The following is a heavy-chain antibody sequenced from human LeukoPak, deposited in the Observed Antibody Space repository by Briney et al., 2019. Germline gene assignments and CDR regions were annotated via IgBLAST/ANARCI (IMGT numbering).Heavy chain of an antibody. CDR2: IYYSGST. V-gene: IGHV4-59*01. J-gene: IGHJ5*02. CDR1: GGSISSYY. D-gene: IGHD6-13*01. Sequence: PSETLSLTCTVSGGSISSYYWSWIRQPPGEGLEWIGYIYYSGSTNYNPSLKSRVTISVDTSKNQFSLKLSSVTAADTAVYYCARERELAAAGGFDPWGQGTLVTVSS. CDR3: ARERELAAAGGFDP.